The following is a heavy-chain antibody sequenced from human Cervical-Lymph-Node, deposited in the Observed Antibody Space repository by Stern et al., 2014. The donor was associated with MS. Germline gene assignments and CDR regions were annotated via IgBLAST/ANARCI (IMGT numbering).Heavy chain of an antibody. Sequence: VQLVESGAEVKKPGASVKVSCKAFRYTYTSYNIHWVRQAPGQGLEWMGIINPSDGITNYTQKFQGRGSLTRDTSTGTVYMELSSLRSDDTAVYYCAISNSDDYWGQGTLVTVSS. CDR2: INPSDGIT. J-gene: IGHJ4*02. D-gene: IGHD4-11*01. V-gene: IGHV1-46*01. CDR1: RYTYTSYN. CDR3: AISNSDDY.